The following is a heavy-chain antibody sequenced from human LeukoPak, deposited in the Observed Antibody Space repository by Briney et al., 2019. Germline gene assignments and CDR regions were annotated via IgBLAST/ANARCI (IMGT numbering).Heavy chain of an antibody. CDR1: AGSISSSNW. Sequence: PSETLSLTCSVSAGSISSSNWWSWVRQSPVKGLEWIGEIYLYGTANYNPSLKSRVTMSVDRSKNQFSLKLSSVTAADTAVYYCARHLRGYSGYGYDYWGQGTLVTVSS. CDR3: ARHLRGYSGYGYDY. V-gene: IGHV4-4*02. J-gene: IGHJ4*02. CDR2: IYLYGTA. D-gene: IGHD5-12*01.